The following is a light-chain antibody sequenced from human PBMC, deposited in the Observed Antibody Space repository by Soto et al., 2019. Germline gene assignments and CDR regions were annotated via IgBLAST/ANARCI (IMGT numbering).Light chain of an antibody. V-gene: IGKV3-15*01. J-gene: IGKJ4*01. CDR2: GAS. CDR3: QQLNSYPLN. Sequence: EIVMTQSPATLSVSPGERATLSCRASQSVSSNLAWYQQKPGQAPRLLIYGASARATGIPARFTGSGSGTEFTLTISSLQSEDFATYYCQQLNSYPLNFGGGTKVDIK. CDR1: QSVSSN.